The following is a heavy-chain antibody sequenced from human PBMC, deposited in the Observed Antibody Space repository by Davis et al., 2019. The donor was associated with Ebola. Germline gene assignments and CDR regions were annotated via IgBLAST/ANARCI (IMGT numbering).Heavy chain of an antibody. D-gene: IGHD3-16*01. Sequence: HTGGSLRLSCAASGFTFSSYCMHWVLQAPGKGLVWVSRINSDGSSTSYADSVKGRFTISRGNSGNTLYLHMNALTAEDTALYYCAKLRSHDYTDSSDDFYLDLWGRGTLVTVSS. CDR1: GFTFSSYC. J-gene: IGHJ2*01. CDR3: AKLRSHDYTDSSDDFYLDL. CDR2: INSDGSST. V-gene: IGHV3-74*01.